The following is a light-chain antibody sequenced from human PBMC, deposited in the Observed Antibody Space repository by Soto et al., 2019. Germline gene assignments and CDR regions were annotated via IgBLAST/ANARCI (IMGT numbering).Light chain of an antibody. V-gene: IGKV1-39*01. CDR2: AAS. Sequence: DIQMTQSPSSLSASVGDRVTITFRASQSISTYLNWYQQKAGLAPKLLIYAASSLQSGVPSRFSGSGSGTDFTLTISSLQPEDFATYYCQQTYSTPPAFGQGTKVDIK. J-gene: IGKJ1*01. CDR3: QQTYSTPPA. CDR1: QSISTY.